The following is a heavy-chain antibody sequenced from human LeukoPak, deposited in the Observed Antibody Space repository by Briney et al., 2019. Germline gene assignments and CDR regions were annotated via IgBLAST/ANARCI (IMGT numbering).Heavy chain of an antibody. CDR3: ARKSGTYNGFDY. J-gene: IGHJ4*02. Sequence: PGRSLRLSCAASGFTFSSYAMHWVRQAPGKGLEWVAVISYDGSNKYYADSVKGRFTISRDNSKNTLYLQMNTLRAEDTAVYYCARKSGTYNGFDYWGQGTLVTVSS. CDR2: ISYDGSNK. D-gene: IGHD1-26*01. CDR1: GFTFSSYA. V-gene: IGHV3-30-3*01.